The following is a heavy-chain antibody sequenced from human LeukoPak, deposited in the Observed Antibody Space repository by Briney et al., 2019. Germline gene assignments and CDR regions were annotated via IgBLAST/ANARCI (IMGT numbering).Heavy chain of an antibody. Sequence: GGSLRLSCTASGFTFSKHAMSWVRQAPGKGLEWVSAISGSGGSTYYADSVKGRFTISRDNSKNTLYLQMNSLRAEDTAVYYCAKDGARIAAAGPNFDYWGQGTLVTVSS. D-gene: IGHD6-13*01. CDR1: GFTFSKHA. CDR2: ISGSGGST. CDR3: AKDGARIAAAGPNFDY. V-gene: IGHV3-23*01. J-gene: IGHJ4*02.